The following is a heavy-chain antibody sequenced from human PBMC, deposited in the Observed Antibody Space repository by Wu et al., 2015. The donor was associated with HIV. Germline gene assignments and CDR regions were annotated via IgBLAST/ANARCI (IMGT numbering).Heavy chain of an antibody. V-gene: IGHV1-24*01. J-gene: IGHJ6*03. CDR3: ARDWQFHVIFDDFYIDV. CDR1: GYTLTESS. CDR2: FDPEDDET. D-gene: IGHD3-3*02. Sequence: QVQLVQSGAEVKKPGASVKVSCKVSGYTLTESSIHWVRQTPGKGLEWMGGFDPEDDETTYAQSFQSRLTMTEDTSTDTAYMVLTGLKSNDTAIYYCARDWQFHVIFDDFYIDVWGTGTTVIVSS.